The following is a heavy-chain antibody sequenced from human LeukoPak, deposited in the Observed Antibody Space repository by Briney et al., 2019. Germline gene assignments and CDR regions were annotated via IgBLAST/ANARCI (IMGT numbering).Heavy chain of an antibody. V-gene: IGHV3-7*01. D-gene: IGHD6-6*01. CDR2: IKQDGSEK. J-gene: IGHJ4*02. CDR3: AREWAEAARPSPDY. Sequence: GGSLRLSCAASGFTFSDYYMSWVRQAPGKGLEWVANIKQDGSEKYYVDSVKGRFTISRDNAKNSLYLQMNSLRAEDTAVYYCAREWAEAARPSPDYWGQGTLVTVSS. CDR1: GFTFSDYY.